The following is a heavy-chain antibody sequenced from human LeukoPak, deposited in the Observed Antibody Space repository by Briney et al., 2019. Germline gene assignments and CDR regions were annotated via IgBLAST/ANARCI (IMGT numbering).Heavy chain of an antibody. Sequence: GGSLRLSCAASGFTFSTYAMSWVRQAPGKGLEWVSAISASGGSTYYADSVKGRFTISRGNSKNTMYLQMNSLRAEDTAVYYCARVPIVVVPAAITAYYYYYGMDVWGQGTTVTVSS. CDR3: ARVPIVVVPAAITAYYYYYGMDV. V-gene: IGHV3-23*01. CDR2: ISASGGST. J-gene: IGHJ6*02. D-gene: IGHD2-2*02. CDR1: GFTFSTYA.